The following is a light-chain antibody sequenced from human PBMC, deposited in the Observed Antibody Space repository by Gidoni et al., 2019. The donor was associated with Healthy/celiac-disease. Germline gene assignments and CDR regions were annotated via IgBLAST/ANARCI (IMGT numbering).Light chain of an antibody. V-gene: IGLV2-8*01. J-gene: IGLJ2*01. Sequence: QAAPTPPSPASGSPWQSVTIPCTGTSSDVGGYNYVSWYQQHPGKAPKLMIYEVSKRPSGVPDRFSGSKSGNTASLTVSGLQAEDEADYYCSSYAGSNNVVFGGGTKLTVL. CDR1: SSDVGGYNY. CDR3: SSYAGSNNVV. CDR2: EVS.